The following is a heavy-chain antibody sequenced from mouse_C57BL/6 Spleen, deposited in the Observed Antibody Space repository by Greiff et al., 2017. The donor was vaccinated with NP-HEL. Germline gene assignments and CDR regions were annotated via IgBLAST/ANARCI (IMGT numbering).Heavy chain of an antibody. Sequence: EVQLQQSGPELVKPGASVKISCKASGYTFTDYYMNWVKQSHGKSLEWIGDINPNNGGTSYNQKFKGKATLTVDKSSSTAYMELRSLTSEDSAVYYCAREGELDYWGQGTTLTVSS. CDR2: INPNNGGT. CDR3: AREGELDY. J-gene: IGHJ2*01. CDR1: GYTFTDYY. V-gene: IGHV1-26*01.